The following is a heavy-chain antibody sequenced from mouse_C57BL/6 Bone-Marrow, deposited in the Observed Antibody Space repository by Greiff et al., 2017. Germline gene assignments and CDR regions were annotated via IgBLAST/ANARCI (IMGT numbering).Heavy chain of an antibody. Sequence: QVQLKQPGAELVKPGASVKLSCKASGYTFTSYWMHWVKQRPGQGLEWIGMIHPNSGSTNYNEKFKSKATLTVDKYSSTAYMQHSSLTPEDSAVYYGARTWDRAMDYWGKGTSVTVSS. CDR2: IHPNSGST. V-gene: IGHV1-64*01. CDR1: GYTFTSYW. J-gene: IGHJ4*01. D-gene: IGHD3-3*01. CDR3: ARTWDRAMDY.